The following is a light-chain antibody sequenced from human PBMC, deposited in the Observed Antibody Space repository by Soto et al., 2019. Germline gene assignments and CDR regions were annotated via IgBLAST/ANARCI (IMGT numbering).Light chain of an antibody. CDR1: QSVSYN. CDR2: GAF. J-gene: IGKJ4*01. V-gene: IGKV3-15*01. CDR3: QQYKNWPPLT. Sequence: EIVMTQSPATLSVSPGETATLSCRASQSVSYNLAWYQQKPGQGPRLLIYGAFTRATGIPARFSGSGSGTAFTLTLSRLQSEDFAVYYCQQYKNWPPLTYGGGTKVEIK.